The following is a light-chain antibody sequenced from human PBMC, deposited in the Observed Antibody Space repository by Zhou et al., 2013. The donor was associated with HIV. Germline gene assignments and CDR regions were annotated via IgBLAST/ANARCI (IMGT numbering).Light chain of an antibody. CDR2: LGS. Sequence: DIVMTQSPLSLPVTPGEPASISCRSSQSLLHSNGYNYLDWYLQKPGQSPQLLIYLGSNRASGVPDRFSGSGSGTDFTLKISRVEAEDVGVYYCMQGIHPRTFGQG. CDR1: QSLLHSNGYNY. V-gene: IGKV2-28*01. CDR3: MQGIHPRT. J-gene: IGKJ1*01.